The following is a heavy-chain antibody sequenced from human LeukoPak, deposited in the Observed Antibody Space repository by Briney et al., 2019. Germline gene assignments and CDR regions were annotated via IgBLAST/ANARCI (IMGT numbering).Heavy chain of an antibody. CDR3: ARDFSSSSTVYYYYYMDV. CDR2: IYYSGST. J-gene: IGHJ6*03. Sequence: SETLSLTCTVSGGSISSSSYYWGWIRQPPGKGLEWIGSIYYSGSTYYNPSLKSRVTISLDTSKNQFSLKLSSVTAADTAIYYCARDFSSSSTVYYYYYMDVWGKGTTVTVSS. CDR1: GGSISSSSYY. V-gene: IGHV4-39*07. D-gene: IGHD6-6*01.